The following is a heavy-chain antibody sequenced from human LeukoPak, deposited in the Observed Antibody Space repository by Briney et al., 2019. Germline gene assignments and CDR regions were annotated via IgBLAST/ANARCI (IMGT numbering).Heavy chain of an antibody. CDR2: IYDWGKT. V-gene: IGHV4-59*01. J-gene: IGHJ4*02. CDR1: CDSISSYY. Sequence: SETLSLTCTVWCDSISSYYWIGIRQPPGKGREGIGYIYDWGKTNYHASLISRFTISVDTSKYVFSLKVTSVTPAHTAVYYRAGGGGTLDYWGQGTLVTVSS. D-gene: IGHD3-16*01. CDR3: AGGGGTLDY.